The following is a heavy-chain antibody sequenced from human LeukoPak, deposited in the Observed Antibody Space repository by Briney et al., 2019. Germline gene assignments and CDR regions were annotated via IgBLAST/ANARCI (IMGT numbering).Heavy chain of an antibody. V-gene: IGHV1-24*01. J-gene: IGHJ4*02. CDR2: FDPEDDET. D-gene: IGHD2-8*02. CDR1: GYTLTELS. Sequence: ASVTVSCKVSGYTLTELSMHWVRQAPGKGLEWMGGFDPEDDETISAQRFQGRVTMTEDTSIDTAYMELSSLRSEDTAVYFCATLESILVPYFDYWGQGTLVTVSS. CDR3: ATLESILVPYFDY.